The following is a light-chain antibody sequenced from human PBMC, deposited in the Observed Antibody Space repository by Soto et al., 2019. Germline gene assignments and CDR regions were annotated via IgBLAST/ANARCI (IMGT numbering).Light chain of an antibody. V-gene: IGKV3-11*01. CDR2: DAS. CDR3: QQRTNWPSST. J-gene: IGKJ5*01. Sequence: ELVLPQSPATLSLSPGEIATLSCRTSQSVSSYLAWYQKRPGQAPSLLIHDASSSATGIPARFSGSGSGTDFTLPISSLEPEDVAVDYCQQRTNWPSSTFGQGTRLEIK. CDR1: QSVSSY.